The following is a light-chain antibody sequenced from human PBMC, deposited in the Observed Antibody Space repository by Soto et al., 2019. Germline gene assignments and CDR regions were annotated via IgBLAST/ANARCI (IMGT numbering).Light chain of an antibody. Sequence: QSVLTQPPSASGTPGQRVTISCSGSSSNIGSNYVYWYQQLPGTAPKLLIYRNNQRPSGVPDRFSGSKSGTSASLAISGLRSEDEADYYCAAWDDSLSEMVFGGGTKVTVL. V-gene: IGLV1-47*01. CDR3: AAWDDSLSEMV. J-gene: IGLJ2*01. CDR2: RNN. CDR1: SSNIGSNY.